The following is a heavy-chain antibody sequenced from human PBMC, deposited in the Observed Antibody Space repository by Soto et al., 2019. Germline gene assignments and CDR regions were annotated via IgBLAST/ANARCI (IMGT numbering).Heavy chain of an antibody. Sequence: GASVKVSCKASGGTFSSYAISWVRQAPGQGLEWMGGIIPIFGTANYAQKFQGRVTITADESTSTAYMELSSLRSEDTAVYYCARYYYDSSGLRPYYYYGMAVWGQGTTVTVSS. CDR3: ARYYYDSSGLRPYYYYGMAV. D-gene: IGHD3-22*01. CDR1: GGTFSSYA. V-gene: IGHV1-69*13. J-gene: IGHJ6*02. CDR2: IIPIFGTA.